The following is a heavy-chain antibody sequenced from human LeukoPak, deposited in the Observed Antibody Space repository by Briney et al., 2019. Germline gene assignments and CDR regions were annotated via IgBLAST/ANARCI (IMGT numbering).Heavy chain of an antibody. J-gene: IGHJ4*02. D-gene: IGHD1-26*01. CDR2: LSGSGDFK. CDR1: GFSFSSHA. V-gene: IGHV3-23*01. Sequence: PGGSLRLSCSASGFSFSSHAMTWVRQAPGKGLEWVSALSGSGDFKYYADSVKGRFTISRDNSKNTPYLQMNSLRAEDTAVYYCAKMSGYRATYPPDYWGQGALVTVSS. CDR3: AKMSGYRATYPPDY.